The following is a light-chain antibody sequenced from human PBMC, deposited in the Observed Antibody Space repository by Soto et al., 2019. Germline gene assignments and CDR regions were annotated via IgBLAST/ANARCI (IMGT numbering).Light chain of an antibody. V-gene: IGKV3-20*01. J-gene: IGKJ2*01. CDR2: SAS. CDR3: QQYGSSTVT. Sequence: EIVLTQSPGTLSLSPGERATLSCRASQSLYNSYLAWYQQKPGQAPRLLIYSASSRATGIPDRFSGSGSGTDFTLAISRLEPGDYAVYYCQQYGSSTVTFGQGTKLDIK. CDR1: QSLYNSY.